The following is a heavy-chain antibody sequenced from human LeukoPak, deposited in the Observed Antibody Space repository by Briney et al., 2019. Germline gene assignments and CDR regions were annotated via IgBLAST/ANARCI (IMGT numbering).Heavy chain of an antibody. CDR2: INAGNGNT. D-gene: IGHD6-13*01. J-gene: IGHJ6*02. V-gene: IGHV1-3*01. Sequence: ASVKVSCKASGYTFSSYAMRWVRQAPGQRLECVGWINAGNGNTKYSQKFQGRVTITRDTSASTAYMELSSLRSDDTAVYYCARDRMRQQRNYYGMDVWGQGTTVTVSS. CDR3: ARDRMRQQRNYYGMDV. CDR1: GYTFSSYA.